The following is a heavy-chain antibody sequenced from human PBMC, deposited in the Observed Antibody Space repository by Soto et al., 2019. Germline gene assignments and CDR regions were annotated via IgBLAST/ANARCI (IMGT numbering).Heavy chain of an antibody. D-gene: IGHD2-21*01. Sequence: QIQLVQSGGEVKKPGASVKVSCKSSGYKFISHSITWVRQAPGQGLEWMGRISAYNGNTNYAQKLQGRVTMITDTSTNTAYMELRSLRSDDTAVYYCARGAFCGGAPGCRDMDVWGQGTTVTVSS. CDR2: ISAYNGNT. CDR3: ARGAFCGGAPGCRDMDV. J-gene: IGHJ6*02. V-gene: IGHV1-18*01. CDR1: GYKFISHS.